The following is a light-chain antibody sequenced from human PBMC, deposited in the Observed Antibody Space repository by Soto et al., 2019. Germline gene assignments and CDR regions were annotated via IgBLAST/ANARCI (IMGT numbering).Light chain of an antibody. V-gene: IGKV3-15*01. J-gene: IGKJ1*01. CDR3: QQYKKWPRT. Sequence: EVVLTQSPATLSLSPGDRATLSCRASQSVTSYLAWYQQRPGQAPRLLIYDASTRATGIPARFSGSGSGTEFTLTISSLQSEDFAVYYCQQYKKWPRTFGHGTKVDIK. CDR1: QSVTSY. CDR2: DAS.